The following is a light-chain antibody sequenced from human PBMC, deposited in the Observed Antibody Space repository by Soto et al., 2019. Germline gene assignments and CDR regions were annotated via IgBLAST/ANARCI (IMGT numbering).Light chain of an antibody. CDR2: EVS. CDR1: SRDVGGYNY. V-gene: IGLV2-14*01. Sequence: QSALTQPASVSGSPGQSITISCIGTSRDVGGYNYVSWYQQHPGKAPKLMIYEVSNRPSGVSNRFSGSKSGNTASLTISGLQAEDEADYYCSSYTSSITVVFGGGTKLTVL. J-gene: IGLJ2*01. CDR3: SSYTSSITVV.